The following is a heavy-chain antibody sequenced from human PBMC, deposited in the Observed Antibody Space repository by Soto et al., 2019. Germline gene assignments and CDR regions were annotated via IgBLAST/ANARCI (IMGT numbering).Heavy chain of an antibody. V-gene: IGHV3-23*01. D-gene: IGHD2-15*01. CDR2: ISGSGDTT. CDR1: GFTFGNYV. Sequence: GGSLRLSCTASGFTFGNYVMTWARQAPGKGLEWASGISGSGDTTYYADSVKGRFTISRDRSKSTLFLQMNSLRAEDTAVYYCAKAGPGYCSGDTCYLYFDYWGQGTLVTVSS. CDR3: AKAGPGYCSGDTCYLYFDY. J-gene: IGHJ4*02.